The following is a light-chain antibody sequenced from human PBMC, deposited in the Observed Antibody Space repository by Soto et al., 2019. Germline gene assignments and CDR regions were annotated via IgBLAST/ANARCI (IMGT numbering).Light chain of an antibody. CDR2: VAS. Sequence: IQMTQSPSSLSASVGDTVTVTCRASQGIRNYLNWFLQKPGKAPKRLISVASTLQSGVPSRFSGSGSGTEFTLTISSLQPEDSATYYCLQHNTYPYTFGQGTKLEIK. CDR1: QGIRNY. CDR3: LQHNTYPYT. V-gene: IGKV1-17*01. J-gene: IGKJ2*01.